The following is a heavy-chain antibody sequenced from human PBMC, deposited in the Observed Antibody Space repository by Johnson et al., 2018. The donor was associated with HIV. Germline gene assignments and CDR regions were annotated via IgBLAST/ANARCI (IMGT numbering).Heavy chain of an antibody. CDR1: GFTFSNAW. CDR2: IKSKTDGGTT. Sequence: VQLVESGGGLVKPGGSLRLSCAASGFTFSNAWMSWVRQAPGKGLEWVGRIKSKTDGGTTDYAAPVKGRFTISRDDSKNTLYLQMNSLKTEDTAVYYCASPSRGSGGYVGGAFDIWGQGTMVTVSS. V-gene: IGHV3-15*01. D-gene: IGHD1-26*01. CDR3: ASPSRGSGGYVGGAFDI. J-gene: IGHJ3*02.